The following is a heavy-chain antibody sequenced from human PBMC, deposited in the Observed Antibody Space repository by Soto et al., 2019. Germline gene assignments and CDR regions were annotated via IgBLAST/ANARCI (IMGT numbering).Heavy chain of an antibody. Sequence: SETLSLTCDVSGDTISTGGYTWAWIRQPPGKALECIGHTYHSGNPYYNPSLKSRVTISVDTSKNQFSLKLSSVTAADTAVYYCASVTRTCISTSCYRYYYGMDVWGQGTTVTVYS. V-gene: IGHV4-30-2*02. CDR2: TYHSGNP. D-gene: IGHD2-2*02. CDR1: GDTISTGGYT. J-gene: IGHJ6*02. CDR3: ASVTRTCISTSCYRYYYGMDV.